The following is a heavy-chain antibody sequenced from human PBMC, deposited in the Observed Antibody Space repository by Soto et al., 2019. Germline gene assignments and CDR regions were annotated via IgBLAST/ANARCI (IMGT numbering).Heavy chain of an antibody. CDR2: INPSGGST. D-gene: IGHD3-22*01. CDR1: GYTFTSYY. J-gene: IGHJ3*02. Sequence: RASVKVSCKAAGYTFTSYYMHWVRQAPGQGLEWMGIINPSGGSTSYAQKFQGRVTMTRDTSTSTVYMELSSLRSEDTAVYYCAREFYYDSSGYYYAFDSWGRGTMVTVSS. V-gene: IGHV1-46*01. CDR3: AREFYYDSSGYYYAFDS.